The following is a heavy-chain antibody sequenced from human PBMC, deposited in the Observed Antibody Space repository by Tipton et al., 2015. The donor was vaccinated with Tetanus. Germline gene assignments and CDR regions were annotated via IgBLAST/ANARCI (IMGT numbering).Heavy chain of an antibody. J-gene: IGHJ5*02. CDR1: GGSISDKKYY. V-gene: IGHV4-39*02. CDR3: ARHLYGYWFDP. D-gene: IGHD5-24*01. CDR2: IYFEGST. Sequence: TLSLTCTVSGGSISDKKYYWGWIRQPPGKGLEWLASIYFEGSTYYSPSLQSRLTIDVDTSHNLFSLRLTSVSAADTAVYYCARHLYGYWFDPWGQGALVTVSS.